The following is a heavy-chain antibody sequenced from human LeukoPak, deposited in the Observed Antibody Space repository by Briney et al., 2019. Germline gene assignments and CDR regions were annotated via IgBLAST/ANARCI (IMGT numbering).Heavy chain of an antibody. CDR2: INPNSGGT. D-gene: IGHD1-26*01. J-gene: IGHJ4*02. V-gene: IGHV1-2*02. CDR1: GYTFTGYY. CDR3: ARSYTASGTYYDYFDY. Sequence: GASVKVSCKASGYTFTGYYMHWVRQAPGQGLEWMGWINPNSGGTNYAQKFQGRVTMTRDTSISTAYMELNRLRSDATAVYYCARSYTASGTYYDYFDYWGQGTLVTVSS.